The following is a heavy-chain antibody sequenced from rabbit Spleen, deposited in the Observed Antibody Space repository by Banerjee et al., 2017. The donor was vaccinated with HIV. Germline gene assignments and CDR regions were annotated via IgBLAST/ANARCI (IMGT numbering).Heavy chain of an antibody. Sequence: QEQLVESGGGLVKPGASLTLTCKASGLDFSSNHYMCWVRQAPGKGLEWIACIDAGSSAFTYFASWAKGRFTCSKTSSTTVTLQMTSLTAADTATYFCARDSASSFSSYGMDLWGQGTLVTVS. J-gene: IGHJ6*01. CDR1: GLDFSSNHY. CDR3: ARDSASSFSSYGMDL. V-gene: IGHV1S45*01. CDR2: IDAGSSAFT. D-gene: IGHD8-1*01.